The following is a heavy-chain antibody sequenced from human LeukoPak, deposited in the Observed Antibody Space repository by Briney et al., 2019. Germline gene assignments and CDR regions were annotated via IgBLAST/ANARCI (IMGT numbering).Heavy chain of an antibody. V-gene: IGHV3-30*03. CDR1: GFTFSSYG. CDR2: ISYDGSNK. CDR3: ARRIGYCSGAICYYDYYMDV. Sequence: GGSLRLSCAASGFTFSSYGMHWVRQAPGKGLEWVAVISYDGSNKYYADSVKGRFTISRDNSKNTLYLQMNSLRAEDTAVYYCARRIGYCSGAICYYDYYMDVWGKGTTVTISS. J-gene: IGHJ6*03. D-gene: IGHD2-15*01.